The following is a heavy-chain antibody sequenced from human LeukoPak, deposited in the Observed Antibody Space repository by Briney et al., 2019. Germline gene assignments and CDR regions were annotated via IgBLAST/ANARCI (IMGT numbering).Heavy chain of an antibody. CDR3: ARVRFHSGYDY. J-gene: IGHJ4*02. Sequence: ASVKVSCKANTFTGQYMHWVRQAPGQGLEWMGWINPNSGGTSYAQKFQGRVTMTRDTSISTVYMELSSLTSEDTAVYYCARVRFHSGYDYWGRGTLVTVSS. D-gene: IGHD5-12*01. CDR1: NTFTGQY. V-gene: IGHV1-2*02. CDR2: INPNSGGT.